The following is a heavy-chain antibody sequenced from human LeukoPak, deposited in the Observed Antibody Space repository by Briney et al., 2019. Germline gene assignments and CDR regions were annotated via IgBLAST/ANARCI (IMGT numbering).Heavy chain of an antibody. CDR2: IYYSGST. CDR1: GGSVSSGSYY. D-gene: IGHD1-26*01. J-gene: IGHJ4*02. V-gene: IGHV4-39*07. Sequence: SETLSLTCTVSGGSVSSGSYYWGWIRQPPGKGLEWIGNIYYSGSTYHNPSLKSRVTISVETSKNQFSLKLSSVTAADTAVYYCARDGRFPPEVLPRYFDYWGQGTLVTVSS. CDR3: ARDGRFPPEVLPRYFDY.